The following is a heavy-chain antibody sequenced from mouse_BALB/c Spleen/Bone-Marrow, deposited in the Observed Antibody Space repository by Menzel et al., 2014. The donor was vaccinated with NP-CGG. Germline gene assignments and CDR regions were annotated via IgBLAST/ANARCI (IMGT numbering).Heavy chain of an antibody. CDR1: DYTFTSYW. J-gene: IGHJ2*01. CDR3: ARSGFDY. V-gene: IGHV1-7*01. CDR2: INPSTGYT. Sequence: QVQLQQSGAELAKPGASVKMSCKASDYTFTSYWMHWVKQRPGQGLGWIGYINPSTGYTAYNQKFKDKATLTADKSSSTAYMQLSSLTSEDSAVYYCARSGFDYWGQGTTFTVSS. D-gene: IGHD4-1*01.